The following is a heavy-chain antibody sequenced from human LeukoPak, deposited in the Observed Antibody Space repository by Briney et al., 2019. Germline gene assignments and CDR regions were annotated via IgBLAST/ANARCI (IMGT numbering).Heavy chain of an antibody. J-gene: IGHJ4*02. D-gene: IGHD5-24*01. CDR3: TRVGYIDEGIDY. V-gene: IGHV3-21*06. CDR1: GFTFSSYS. Sequence: GSLRLSCAASGFTFSSYSMNWVRQAPGKGLEWVSSISSSSSYIYYADSVKGRFTISRDNAKNSLYLQMNSLRAEDTAIYYCTRVGYIDEGIDYWGQGTLVTVSS. CDR2: ISSSSSYI.